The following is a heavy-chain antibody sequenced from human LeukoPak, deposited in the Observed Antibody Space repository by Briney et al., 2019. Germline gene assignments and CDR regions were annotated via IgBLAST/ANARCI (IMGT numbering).Heavy chain of an antibody. V-gene: IGHV4-39*07. CDR2: IYYGGST. CDR1: GGSISSSSYY. CDR3: ARVGAVAGHGDFDY. Sequence: SETLSLTRTVSGGSISSSSYYWGWIRQPPGKGLEWIGSIYYGGSTYYNPSLRSRVTILMDTSKNQFSLKVTSVTAADTAVYYCARVGAVAGHGDFDYWGQGTLVTVSS. J-gene: IGHJ4*02. D-gene: IGHD6-19*01.